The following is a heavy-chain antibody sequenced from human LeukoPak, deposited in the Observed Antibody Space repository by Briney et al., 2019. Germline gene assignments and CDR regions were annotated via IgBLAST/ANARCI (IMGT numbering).Heavy chain of an antibody. Sequence: GGSLRLSCAASGFTFSNFWMSWVRQAPGKGLVWVANIKQDGSERYFVDSVKGRFTISRDNAKNSLYLQMSSLRAEDTAVYYCARDRYSGTYLGASDIWGQGTMVTVSS. CDR1: GFTFSNFW. CDR2: IKQDGSER. V-gene: IGHV3-7*01. CDR3: ARDRYSGTYLGASDI. D-gene: IGHD1-26*01. J-gene: IGHJ3*02.